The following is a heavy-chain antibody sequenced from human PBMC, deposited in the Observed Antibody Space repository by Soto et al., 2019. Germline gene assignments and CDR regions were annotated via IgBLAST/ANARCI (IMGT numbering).Heavy chain of an antibody. CDR2: ISSSSSYI. CDR3: ARDYDFWSGYIPNGMDV. D-gene: IGHD3-3*01. V-gene: IGHV3-21*01. J-gene: IGHJ6*02. Sequence: GGSLRLSCAASGFTFSSYSMNWVRQAPGKGLEWVSSISSSSSYIYYADSVKGRFTISRDNAKNSLYLQMNSLRAEDTAVYYCARDYDFWSGYIPNGMDVWGQGTTVTVSS. CDR1: GFTFSSYS.